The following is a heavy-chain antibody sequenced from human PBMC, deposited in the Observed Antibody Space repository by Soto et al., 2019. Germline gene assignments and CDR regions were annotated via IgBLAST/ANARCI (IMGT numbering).Heavy chain of an antibody. J-gene: IGHJ6*02. D-gene: IGHD3-10*01. V-gene: IGHV4-59*01. Sequence: SETLSLTCTVSGDSISRYYWSWIRLSPGKGLEWIVYIYYSGETNYNPSVKSRVTISVDRTKNQFSLKLSSVTAADTAVYYCEREKGGESMKGSGMDVWGQXTTVTVSS. CDR1: GDSISRYY. CDR2: IYYSGET. CDR3: EREKGGESMKGSGMDV.